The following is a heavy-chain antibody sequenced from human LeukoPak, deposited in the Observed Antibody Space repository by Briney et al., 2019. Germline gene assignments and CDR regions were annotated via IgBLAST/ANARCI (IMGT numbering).Heavy chain of an antibody. V-gene: IGHV1-69*17. CDR2: IIPIFGIA. Sequence: SVKVSFKASGGTFSIYAISWVRQAPGQGGEWMGRIIPIFGIANYTQKFQGRVTITADKSPSTPYMELSSLRSEDPAVYYCARGGEMATAIDYWGQGTLVTVSS. CDR1: GGTFSIYA. CDR3: ARGGEMATAIDY. D-gene: IGHD5-24*01. J-gene: IGHJ4*02.